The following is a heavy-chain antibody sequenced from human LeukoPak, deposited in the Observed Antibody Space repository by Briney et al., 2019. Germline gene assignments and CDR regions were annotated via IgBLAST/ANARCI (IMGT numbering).Heavy chain of an antibody. J-gene: IGHJ4*02. CDR2: IDSDGSST. CDR3: ARTSSSTIDY. CDR1: GFTFSSYW. Sequence: GGSLRLSCAASGFTFSSYWMHWVRQAPGKGLVWVSHIDSDGSSTKYADSVKGRFTISRDNAKNTLYLQMSSLRAEDTAVYYCARTSSSTIDYWGQGTLVTVSS. V-gene: IGHV3-74*03.